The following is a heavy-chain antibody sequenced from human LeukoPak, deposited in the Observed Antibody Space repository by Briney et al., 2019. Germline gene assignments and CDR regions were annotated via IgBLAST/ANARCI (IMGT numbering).Heavy chain of an antibody. D-gene: IGHD1-1*01. V-gene: IGHV3-53*01. Sequence: GGSLRLSCSASVFTVSTNYMTWVRQAPGKGLEWVSVIYAGGKTYYADSVKDRFTIYRDNSRHTLFLEMNRLRADDTAVYYCASCGVTGTEDFDYWGEGTLVTVSS. CDR2: IYAGGKT. CDR3: ASCGVTGTEDFDY. CDR1: VFTVSTNY. J-gene: IGHJ4*02.